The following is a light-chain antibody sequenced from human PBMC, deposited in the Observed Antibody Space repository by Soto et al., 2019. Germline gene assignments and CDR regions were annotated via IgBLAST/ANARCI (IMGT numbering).Light chain of an antibody. CDR1: QSINIY. Sequence: IQMTQSPSSLSAFVGDRVTVTCRASQSINIYLNWYQQRPGKAPTLLIYGASSLQSGVASRFSGGGSRTDFTLTISSLQPEDFATYYCQQSFRSPYTFSQGTKLEIK. CDR3: QQSFRSPYT. CDR2: GAS. J-gene: IGKJ2*01. V-gene: IGKV1-39*01.